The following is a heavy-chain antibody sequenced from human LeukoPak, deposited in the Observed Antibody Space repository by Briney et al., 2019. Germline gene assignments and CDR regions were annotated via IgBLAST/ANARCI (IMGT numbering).Heavy chain of an antibody. Sequence: PSETLSLTCTVSGGSISSYYWSWIRQPPGKGLEWIGYIYYSGSTNYNPSLKSRVTISVDTSKNQFSLKLSSVTAADTAVYYCARGVATPPKYYFDYWGQGTLVTVSS. D-gene: IGHD2-15*01. CDR1: GGSISSYY. CDR2: IYYSGST. J-gene: IGHJ4*02. CDR3: ARGVATPPKYYFDY. V-gene: IGHV4-59*08.